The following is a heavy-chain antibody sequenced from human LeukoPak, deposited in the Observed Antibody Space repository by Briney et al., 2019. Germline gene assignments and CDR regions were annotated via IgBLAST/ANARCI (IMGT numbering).Heavy chain of an antibody. CDR2: IYYSGST. CDR1: GGSISSYY. V-gene: IGHV4-59*01. D-gene: IGHD6-19*01. CDR3: ARWKLDGAVAGDWYFDL. Sequence: SETLSLTCTVSGGSISSYYWNWIRQPPGKGLEWIGYIYYSGSTNYNPSLKSRVTISVDTSKNQFSLKLSSVTAADTAVYYCARWKLDGAVAGDWYFDLWGRGTLVTVSS. J-gene: IGHJ2*01.